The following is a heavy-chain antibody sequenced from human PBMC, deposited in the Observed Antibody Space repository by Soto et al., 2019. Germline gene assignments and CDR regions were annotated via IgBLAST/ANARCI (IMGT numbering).Heavy chain of an antibody. Sequence: SQTLSLTCAISGDSVSSNSATWNWIRQSPSRGLEWLGRTYYRSKWYNDYAPSVRSRIIINPDTSKNQFSLQLNSVIPEDTAVYYCAGAHLGSDRYILEPFDPWGQGTLVTVSS. CDR1: GDSVSSNSAT. V-gene: IGHV6-1*01. D-gene: IGHD1-1*01. J-gene: IGHJ5*02. CDR3: AGAHLGSDRYILEPFDP. CDR2: TYYRSKWYN.